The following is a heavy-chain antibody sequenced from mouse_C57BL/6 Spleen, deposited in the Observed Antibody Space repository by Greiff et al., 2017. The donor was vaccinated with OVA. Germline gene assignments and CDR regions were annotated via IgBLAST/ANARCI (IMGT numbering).Heavy chain of an antibody. CDR3: TRYGGYYYFDY. Sequence: EVQRVESGEGLVKPGGSLKLSCAASGFTFRSYAMSWVRQTPEKRLEWVAYISSGGAYIYYADTVQGRFTISSDNARNTLYLHMSSLRSEDTAMYYCTRYGGYYYFDYWGQGTTLTVSS. J-gene: IGHJ2*01. V-gene: IGHV5-9-1*02. CDR1: GFTFRSYA. D-gene: IGHD2-3*01. CDR2: ISSGGAYI.